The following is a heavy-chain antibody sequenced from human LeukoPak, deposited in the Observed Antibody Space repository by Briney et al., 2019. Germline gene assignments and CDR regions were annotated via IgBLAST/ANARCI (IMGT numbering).Heavy chain of an antibody. Sequence: GGSLRLSCAVSGFSVSGYWMTWVRQAPGKGLEWVANIKQDGSEKNYVDSVKGRFTISRDNAENSLFLQMNSLRVEDTAVYYCAREWQGGIAAAGTRIEGDYWGQGTLVGVPS. CDR1: GFSVSGYW. D-gene: IGHD6-13*01. J-gene: IGHJ4*02. CDR2: IKQDGSEK. CDR3: AREWQGGIAAAGTRIEGDY. V-gene: IGHV3-7*01.